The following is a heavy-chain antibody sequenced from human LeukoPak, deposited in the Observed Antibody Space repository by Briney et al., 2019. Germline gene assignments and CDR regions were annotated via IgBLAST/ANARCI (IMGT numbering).Heavy chain of an antibody. CDR2: MNPNSGNT. J-gene: IGHJ4*02. CDR1: GYTFTSYD. Sequence: ASVKVSCKASGYTFTSYDINWVRQATGQGLEWMGWMNPNSGNTGYAQKFQGRVTMTRNTSISTAYMELSSLRSEDTAVYYCARAAPYDSSGYLGYWGQGTLVTVSS. D-gene: IGHD3-22*01. CDR3: ARAAPYDSSGYLGY. V-gene: IGHV1-8*01.